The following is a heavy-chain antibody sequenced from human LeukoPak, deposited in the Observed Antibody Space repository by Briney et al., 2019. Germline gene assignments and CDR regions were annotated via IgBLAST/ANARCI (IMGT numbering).Heavy chain of an antibody. V-gene: IGHV3-23*01. J-gene: IGHJ4*02. CDR1: GFTFSSYA. Sequence: GGSLRLSCAASGFTFSSYAMSWVRQAPGKGLEWVSGMSGSGGSTYYADSLKGRFTISRDNSKNTLYLQMHSLRAEDTAIYYCAXXXXTXXYSDSSGQWGQGTLV. CDR3: AXXXXTXXYSDSSGQ. CDR2: MSGSGGST. D-gene: IGHD3-22*01.